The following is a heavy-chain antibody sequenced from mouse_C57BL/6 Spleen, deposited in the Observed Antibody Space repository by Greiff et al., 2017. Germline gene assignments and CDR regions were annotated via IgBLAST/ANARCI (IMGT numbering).Heavy chain of an antibody. CDR3: ARYSDIWFDY. Sequence: QVQLQQSGAELVRPGTSVKVSCKASGYAFTNYLIEWVKQRPGQGLEWIGVINPGSGSTNYNEKFKGKATLTADKSSSTAYMQLSSLTSEYSAVYFCARYSDIWFDYWGQGTTLTVSS. J-gene: IGHJ2*01. V-gene: IGHV1-54*01. CDR1: GYAFTNYL. CDR2: INPGSGST.